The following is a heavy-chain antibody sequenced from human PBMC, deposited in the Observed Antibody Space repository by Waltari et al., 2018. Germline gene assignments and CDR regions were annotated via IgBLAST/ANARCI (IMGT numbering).Heavy chain of an antibody. CDR1: GYTLTELS. Sequence: QVQPVQSGAEVKKPGASVKVSCKVSGYTLTELSMHWVRQAPGKGLEWMGGCGPEDGEAIYAQKFQGRGTMTEDTSTDAAYMELSSLRSDDMAVYYCATTLKDWFDPWGQGTLVTVSS. CDR3: ATTLKDWFDP. J-gene: IGHJ5*02. CDR2: CGPEDGEA. V-gene: IGHV1-24*01.